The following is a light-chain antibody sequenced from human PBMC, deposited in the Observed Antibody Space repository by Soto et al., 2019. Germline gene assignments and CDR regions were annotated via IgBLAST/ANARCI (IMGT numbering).Light chain of an antibody. CDR3: QQRSNWPPYT. Sequence: EIVLTQSPATLSLSPGERATLSCRASQSVSSYLSWYQQKPGQAPRLLIYDASNRATGIPARFSGSGSGTDLTLTISSLEPEDFAVYYSQQRSNWPPYTFGQGTKLEIK. V-gene: IGKV3-11*01. J-gene: IGKJ2*01. CDR1: QSVSSY. CDR2: DAS.